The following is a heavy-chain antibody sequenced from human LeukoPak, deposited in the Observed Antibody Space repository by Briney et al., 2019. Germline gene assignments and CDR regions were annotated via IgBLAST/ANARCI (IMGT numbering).Heavy chain of an antibody. CDR3: ARDSPYYYDSSGYYFDY. V-gene: IGHV3-7*01. CDR1: GFTFSSYW. J-gene: IGHJ4*02. D-gene: IGHD3-22*01. CDR2: IKQDGSEK. Sequence: GGSLRLSCAASGFTFSSYWMSWVRQAPGKGLEWVANIKQDGSEKYYADSVKGRFTISRDNAKNTLYLQMNSLRAEDTAVYYCARDSPYYYDSSGYYFDYWGQGTLVTVSS.